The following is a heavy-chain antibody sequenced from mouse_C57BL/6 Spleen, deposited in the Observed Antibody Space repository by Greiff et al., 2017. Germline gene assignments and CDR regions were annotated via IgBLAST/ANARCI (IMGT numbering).Heavy chain of an antibody. V-gene: IGHV1-9*01. CDR3: ARNYYYYGSSDFDY. J-gene: IGHJ2*01. CDR2: ILPGSGST. CDR1: GYTFPGYW. D-gene: IGHD1-1*01. Sequence: QVQLKQSGAALMKPGASVKLSCKATGYTFPGYWIEWVKQRPGHGLEWIGEILPGSGSTNYNEKFKGKATFTADTSSNKAYRQLSSLTPEDSAIYYSARNYYYYGSSDFDYWGQGTTLTFSS.